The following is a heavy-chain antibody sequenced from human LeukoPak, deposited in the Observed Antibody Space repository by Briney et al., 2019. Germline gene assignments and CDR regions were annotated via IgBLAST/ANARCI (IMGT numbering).Heavy chain of an antibody. J-gene: IGHJ4*02. CDR1: GGSISSYY. Sequence: SETLSPTCTVSGGSISSYYWSWIRQPPGKGLEWIGYIYYSGSTNYNPSLKSRVTISVDTSKNQFSLKLSSVTAADTAVYYCAREGGDGYKSSEFDYWGQGTLVTVSS. CDR2: IYYSGST. D-gene: IGHD5-24*01. V-gene: IGHV4-59*01. CDR3: AREGGDGYKSSEFDY.